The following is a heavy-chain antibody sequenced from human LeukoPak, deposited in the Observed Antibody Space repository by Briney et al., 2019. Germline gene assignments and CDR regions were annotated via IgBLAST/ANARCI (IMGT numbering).Heavy chain of an antibody. V-gene: IGHV3-66*01. CDR2: IYSGGST. D-gene: IGHD4-11*01. CDR1: GFTVSNNY. J-gene: IGHJ4*02. Sequence: GGSLRLSCAAPGFTVSNNYMSWVRQAPGKGLEWVSVIYSGGSTYYADSVKGRFTISRDNSKNTLYLQMNSLRAEDTAVYYCARGLVPGFLDYWGQGTPVTVSS. CDR3: ARGLVPGFLDY.